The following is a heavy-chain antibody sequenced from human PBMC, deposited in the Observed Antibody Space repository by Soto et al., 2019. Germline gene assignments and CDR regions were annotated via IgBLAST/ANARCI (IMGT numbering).Heavy chain of an antibody. CDR1: GYTFKGYG. Sequence: VASVKVSCKASGYTFKGYGISWVRQAPGQGLEWMGWISTYNGDTNYAQTFQGRVTMTTDTSTSTVHMEVRSLRSDDTAVYYCAREGVAPYYYYGMDVWGQGTPVTVSS. J-gene: IGHJ6*02. D-gene: IGHD5-12*01. CDR3: AREGVAPYYYYGMDV. CDR2: ISTYNGDT. V-gene: IGHV1-18*01.